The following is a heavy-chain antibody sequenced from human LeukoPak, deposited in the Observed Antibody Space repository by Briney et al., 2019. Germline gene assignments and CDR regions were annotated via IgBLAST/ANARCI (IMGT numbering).Heavy chain of an antibody. D-gene: IGHD3-10*01. J-gene: IGHJ3*02. CDR1: GFTLDDYA. CDR2: ISWDGGST. V-gene: IGHV3-43D*03. Sequence: GGSLRLSCADSGFTLDDYAMHWVRQAPGKGLEGVSLISWDGGSTYYADSVKGRFTIARDNGKNSLYLQMNSLRAEDTAVYYCAKDYYYGSGSYPRGAFDIWGQGTMVTVSS. CDR3: AKDYYYGSGSYPRGAFDI.